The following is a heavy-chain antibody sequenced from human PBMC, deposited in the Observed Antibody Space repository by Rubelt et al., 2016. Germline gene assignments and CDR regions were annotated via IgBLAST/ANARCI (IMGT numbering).Heavy chain of an antibody. CDR2: ITGDGRST. V-gene: IGHV3-43*02. D-gene: IGHD6-6*01. CDR1: GFNFNNNA. CDR3: AILPLSWYSSSSWLDY. J-gene: IGHJ4*02. Sequence: EVQLLESGGGLVQPGGSLRLSCVAPGFNFNNNAMSWVRQAPGKGLEYVAAITGDGRSTFYADSVKGRFTISRDNSKNSLYLQMNSLRTEYTAFDYCAILPLSWYSSSSWLDYWGQGTLVAVSS.